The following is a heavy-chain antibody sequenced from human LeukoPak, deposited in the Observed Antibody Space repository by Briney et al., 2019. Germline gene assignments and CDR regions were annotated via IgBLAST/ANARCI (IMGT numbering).Heavy chain of an antibody. Sequence: KPSETLSLTCTVSGGSISSGSYYWSWIRQPAGKGLEWIGFVYYTGSTNYSPSLKSRVTISVDTSKNQFSLKLSSVTAADTAVYYCARGQFDASSSWYLFDYWGQGTLVTVSS. J-gene: IGHJ4*02. CDR3: ARGQFDASSSWYLFDY. CDR2: VYYTGST. D-gene: IGHD6-13*01. CDR1: GGSISSGSYY. V-gene: IGHV4-61*10.